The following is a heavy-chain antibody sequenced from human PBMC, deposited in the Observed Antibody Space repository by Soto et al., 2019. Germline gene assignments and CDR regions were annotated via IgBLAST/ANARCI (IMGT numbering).Heavy chain of an antibody. Sequence: PSETLSLTCAVSGGSISSSNWWSWVRQPPGKGLEWIGEIYHSGSTNYNPSLKSRVTISVDKSKNQFSLKLSSVTAADTAVYYCTTYYYDSSGYWAGAFDIWGQGTMVTVSS. CDR1: GGSISSSNW. CDR3: TTYYYDSSGYWAGAFDI. D-gene: IGHD3-22*01. V-gene: IGHV4-4*02. CDR2: IYHSGST. J-gene: IGHJ3*02.